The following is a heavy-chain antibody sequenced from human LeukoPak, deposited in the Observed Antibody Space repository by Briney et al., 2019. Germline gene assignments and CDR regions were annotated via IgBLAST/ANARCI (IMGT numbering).Heavy chain of an antibody. J-gene: IGHJ4*02. CDR2: IYHTGST. V-gene: IGHV4-39*01. Sequence: SETLSLTCTVSGGSISSGNYYRGWIRQPPGKGLEWIGGIYHTGSTHYKPSLKSRVTISVDTSRNQLSLRLTSVTAADTAVYHCILGGKLGYWGQGILVTVSS. D-gene: IGHD3-10*01. CDR1: GGSISSGNYY. CDR3: ILGGKLGY.